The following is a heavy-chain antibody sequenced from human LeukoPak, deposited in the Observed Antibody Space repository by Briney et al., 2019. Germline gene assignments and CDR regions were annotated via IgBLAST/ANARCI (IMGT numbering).Heavy chain of an antibody. V-gene: IGHV4-61*02. CDR2: IYTSGST. Sequence: SETLSLTCTVSGGSISSGSYYWSWIRQPAGKGLEWIGRIYTSGSTNYNPSLKSRVPISVDTSKNQFSLKLSSVTAADTAVYYCAGMSAGYSSGWYLGYYFDYWGQGTLVTVSS. CDR1: GGSISSGSYY. CDR3: AGMSAGYSSGWYLGYYFDY. J-gene: IGHJ4*02. D-gene: IGHD6-19*01.